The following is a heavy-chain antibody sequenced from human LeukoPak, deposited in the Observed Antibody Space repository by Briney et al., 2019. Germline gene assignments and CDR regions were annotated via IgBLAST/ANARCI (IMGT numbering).Heavy chain of an antibody. D-gene: IGHD5-24*01. CDR3: AKDLARWLQLKGDY. V-gene: IGHV3-23*01. Sequence: GGSMRLACAASGFSFSSYAMGWVSQAPGGGLEWVSATSGSGGSTYYADSVKGRFTISRDNSKNTLYLQMNSLRAEDTAVYYCAKDLARWLQLKGDYWGQGTLVTVSS. CDR2: TSGSGGST. J-gene: IGHJ4*02. CDR1: GFSFSSYA.